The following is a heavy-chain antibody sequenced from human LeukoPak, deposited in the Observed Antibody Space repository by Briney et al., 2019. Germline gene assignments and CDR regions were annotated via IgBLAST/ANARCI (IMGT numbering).Heavy chain of an antibody. D-gene: IGHD2-2*01. J-gene: IGHJ6*02. CDR2: IYYSGST. CDR3: ARVVGYCSSTTCSPSYYGLDV. CDR1: GGSISSGGYY. V-gene: IGHV4-61*08. Sequence: SETLSLTCTVSGGSISSGGYYWSWIRQHPGKGLEWIGYIYYSGSTYYNPSLKSRVTISVDTSKNQFSLKLSSVTAADAAVYYCARVVGYCSSTTCSPSYYGLDVWGQGTTVTVSS.